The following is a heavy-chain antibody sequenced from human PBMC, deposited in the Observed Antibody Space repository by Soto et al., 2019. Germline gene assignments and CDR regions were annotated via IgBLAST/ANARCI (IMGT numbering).Heavy chain of an antibody. J-gene: IGHJ2*01. CDR1: GGTFSSYT. D-gene: IGHD2-2*01. Sequence: QVQLVQSGAEVKKPGSSVKVSCKASGGTFSSYTISWVRQAPGQGLEWMGRIIPILGIANYAQKFQGRVTVTDDKSQRKAYMERRGLKNQELAVHYCTRDGGGVVVPAADWYFALWGRGALVPVSS. V-gene: IGHV1-69*08. CDR3: TRDGGGVVVPAADWYFAL. CDR2: IIPILGIA.